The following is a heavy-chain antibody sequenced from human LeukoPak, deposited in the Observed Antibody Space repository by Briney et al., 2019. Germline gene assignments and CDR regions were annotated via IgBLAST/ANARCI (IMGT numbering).Heavy chain of an antibody. D-gene: IGHD2-15*01. CDR3: ARERIVVVVDAFDI. V-gene: IGHV1-2*02. J-gene: IGHJ3*02. CDR2: INPNSGGT. CDR1: GYTFTGYY. Sequence: ASVKVSCKASGYTFTGYYMHWVRQAPGQGLEWMGWINPNSGGTNYAQKFQGRVTMTGDTSISTAYMELSRLRSDDTAVYYCARERIVVVVDAFDIWGQGTMVTVSS.